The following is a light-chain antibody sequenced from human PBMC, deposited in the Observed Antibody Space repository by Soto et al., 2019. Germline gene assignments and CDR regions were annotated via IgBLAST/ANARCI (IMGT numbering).Light chain of an antibody. Sequence: QSALTQPASVSGSPGQSITISCTGTSSDVGSYNLVSWYQQHPGKAPKLMMYAGSKPPSGVSNRFSGSKSGNTASLTISGLQAEDESDYYGCSYAGSSVVFGGGTKLTVL. CDR3: CSYAGSSVV. CDR2: AGS. CDR1: SSDVGSYNL. V-gene: IGLV2-23*01. J-gene: IGLJ2*01.